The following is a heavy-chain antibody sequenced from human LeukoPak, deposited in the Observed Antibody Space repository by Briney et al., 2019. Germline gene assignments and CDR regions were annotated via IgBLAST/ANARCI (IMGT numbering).Heavy chain of an antibody. CDR2: ISSSGSTI. Sequence: PGGSLRLSCAASGFTFSSYSMNWVRQAPGKGLEWVSYISSSGSTIDYADSVKGRFTISRDNAKNTLYLQMNSLRAEDTAVYYCAKDLIRANWGSFDYWGQGTLVTVSS. J-gene: IGHJ4*02. V-gene: IGHV3-48*04. CDR1: GFTFSSYS. CDR3: AKDLIRANWGSFDY. D-gene: IGHD7-27*01.